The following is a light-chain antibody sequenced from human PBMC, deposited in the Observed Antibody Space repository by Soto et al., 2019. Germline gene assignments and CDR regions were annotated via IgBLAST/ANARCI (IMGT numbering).Light chain of an antibody. V-gene: IGKV1-5*01. CDR2: DAS. CDR3: LQYNGYYRT. J-gene: IGKJ1*01. Sequence: DIQMTQSPSTLSASVGDTVTITCRASQTISGWLAWYQQRPGKAPTLLIFDASTLESGVPSRFSGSGSGTTFTLTISSLQSDDFATYYCLQYNGYYRTFGQGTKVDI. CDR1: QTISGW.